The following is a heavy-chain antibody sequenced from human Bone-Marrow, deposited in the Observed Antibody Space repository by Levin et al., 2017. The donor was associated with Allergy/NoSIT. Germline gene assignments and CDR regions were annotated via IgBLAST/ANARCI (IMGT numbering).Heavy chain of an antibody. CDR2: ISSDGNNR. CDR1: GFTLSIYG. D-gene: IGHD4-11*01. V-gene: IGHV3-30*18. Sequence: GESLKISCEASGFTLSIYGMHWVRQAPGKGLEWVGLISSDGNNRYYTDSMKGRFTISRDASKNTLYLQMNSLKTEDTAVYYCAKGLIDFDDYRLAYWGQGTLVTVSS. J-gene: IGHJ4*02. CDR3: AKGLIDFDDYRLAY.